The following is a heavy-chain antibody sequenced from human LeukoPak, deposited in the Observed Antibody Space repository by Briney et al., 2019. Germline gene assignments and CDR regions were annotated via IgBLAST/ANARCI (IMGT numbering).Heavy chain of an antibody. CDR3: ARGQTAAGEIWYFDY. CDR1: GGAIDGYF. CDR2: VYFSGST. J-gene: IGHJ4*02. D-gene: IGHD6-13*01. V-gene: IGHV4-59*01. Sequence: SETLSLTCAVSGGAIDGYFWSWIRQPPGKGLEWLGHVYFSGSTKYNPSLESRVAILIDTSKKQSSLKLSSVTAADTAVYYCARGQTAAGEIWYFDYWGQGSLLTVAS.